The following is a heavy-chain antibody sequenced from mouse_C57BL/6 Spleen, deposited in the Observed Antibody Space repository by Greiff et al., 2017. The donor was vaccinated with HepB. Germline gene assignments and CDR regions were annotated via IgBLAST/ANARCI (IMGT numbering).Heavy chain of an antibody. CDR1: GYSFTSYY. V-gene: IGHV1-66*01. Sequence: QVQLQQSGPELVKPGASVKISCKASGYSFTSYYIHWVKQRPGQGLEWIGWIYPGSGNTKYNEKFKGKATLTADTSSSTAYMQLSSLTSEDSAVYYCARFQGFITTVVATPYYFDYWGQGTTLTVSS. D-gene: IGHD1-1*01. J-gene: IGHJ2*01. CDR3: ARFQGFITTVVATPYYFDY. CDR2: IYPGSGNT.